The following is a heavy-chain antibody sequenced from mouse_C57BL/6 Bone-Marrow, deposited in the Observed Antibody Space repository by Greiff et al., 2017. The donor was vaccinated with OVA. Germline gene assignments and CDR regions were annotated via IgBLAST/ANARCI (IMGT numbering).Heavy chain of an antibody. V-gene: IGHV1-78*01. J-gene: IGHJ2*01. CDR3: ARYGPYYFDY. Sequence: VKLQESDVELVKPGASVKISCKVSGYTFTDHTIHWMKQRPEQGLEWIGYVYPRDGSTKYNEKFKGKATLTADKSSNTACMQLNSLTSEDSAVYFCARYGPYYFDYWGRGTTLTVSS. CDR2: VYPRDGST. D-gene: IGHD1-2*01. CDR1: GYTFTDHT.